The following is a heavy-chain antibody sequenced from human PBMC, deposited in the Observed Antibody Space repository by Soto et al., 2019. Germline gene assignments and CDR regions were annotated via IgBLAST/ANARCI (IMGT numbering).Heavy chain of an antibody. D-gene: IGHD6-6*01. CDR2: IWYDGSNK. J-gene: IGHJ6*03. CDR1: GFTFSSYG. CDR3: ARDAYSSSSYYYYYYMDV. Sequence: GSLRLSCAASGFTFSSYGMHWVRQAPGKGLEWVAVIWYDGSNKYYADSVKGRFTISRDNSKNTLYLQMNSLRAEDTAVYYCARDAYSSSSYYYYYYMDVWGKGTTVTVSS. V-gene: IGHV3-33*01.